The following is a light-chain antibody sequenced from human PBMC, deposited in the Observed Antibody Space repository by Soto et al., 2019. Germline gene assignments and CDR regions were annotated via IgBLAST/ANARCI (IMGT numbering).Light chain of an antibody. CDR3: QQYGVTPPNS. CDR2: GAS. J-gene: IGKJ4*01. CDR1: QIVSSTY. Sequence: EIVLTRSPGTLSLSPGERATLSCRASQIVSSTYLAWFQQKPGQAPRLLIYGASTRATGIPDRFSGSGSGTDSTLTISGLEPEDFALYYCQQYGVTPPNSFGGGTKVEV. V-gene: IGKV3-20*01.